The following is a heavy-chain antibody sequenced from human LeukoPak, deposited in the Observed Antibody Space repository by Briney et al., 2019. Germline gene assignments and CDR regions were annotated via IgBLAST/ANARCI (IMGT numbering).Heavy chain of an antibody. J-gene: IGHJ4*02. CDR3: ARWAGDCSGGSCPFDY. Sequence: SETLSLTCTVSGGSISSYYWSWIRQPPGKGLEWIGYIYYSGSTNYNPSLKSRVTISVDTSKNQFSLKLSSVTAADTAVYYCARWAGDCSGGSCPFDYWGQGTLVTVSS. CDR1: GGSISSYY. D-gene: IGHD2-15*01. V-gene: IGHV4-59*08. CDR2: IYYSGST.